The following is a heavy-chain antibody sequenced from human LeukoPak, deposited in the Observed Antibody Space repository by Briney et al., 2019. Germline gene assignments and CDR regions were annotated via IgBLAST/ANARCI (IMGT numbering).Heavy chain of an antibody. CDR3: ARGNIVLMVYAIPPYGMDV. Sequence: SETLSLTCAVYGGSFSGYYWSWIRQPPGKGLEWIGEINHNGSTNYNPSLKSRVTISVDTSKNQFSLKLSSVTAADTAVYYCARGNIVLMVYAIPPYGMDVWGQGTTVTVSS. J-gene: IGHJ6*02. V-gene: IGHV4-34*01. D-gene: IGHD2-8*01. CDR1: GGSFSGYY. CDR2: INHNGST.